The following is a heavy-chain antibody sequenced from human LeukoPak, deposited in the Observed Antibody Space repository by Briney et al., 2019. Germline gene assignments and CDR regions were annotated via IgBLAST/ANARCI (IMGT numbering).Heavy chain of an antibody. CDR1: GGSISSSSYY. Sequence: SETLSLTCTVSGGSISSSSYYWGWIRQPPGKGLEWSGSIYYSGSTYYNPSLKSRVTISVDTSKNQFSLKLSSVTAADTAVYYCARGGDSMIVVGPFDYWGQGTLVTVSS. CDR2: IYYSGST. J-gene: IGHJ4*02. D-gene: IGHD3-22*01. V-gene: IGHV4-39*01. CDR3: ARGGDSMIVVGPFDY.